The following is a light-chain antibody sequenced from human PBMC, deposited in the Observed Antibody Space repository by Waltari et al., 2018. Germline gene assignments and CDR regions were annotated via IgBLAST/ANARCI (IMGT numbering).Light chain of an antibody. J-gene: IGLJ3*02. V-gene: IGLV2-14*03. Sequence: QSALTQPASVSGSPGQSITISCTGTSSDVGGYKYVSWHHQHPGKAPKLIIYDFSNRPSGVSNRFSGSKSGNTASLTISGLQAEDEAEYFCSSYTSARTWVFGGGTKLTVL. CDR1: SSDVGGYKY. CDR2: DFS. CDR3: SSYTSARTWV.